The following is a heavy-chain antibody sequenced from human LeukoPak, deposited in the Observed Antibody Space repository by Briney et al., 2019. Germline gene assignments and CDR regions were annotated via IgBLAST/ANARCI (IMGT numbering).Heavy chain of an antibody. J-gene: IGHJ4*02. CDR3: AAYSGIDSSGYYRLFFDY. Sequence: SVKVSCKASGFTFTSSAVQWVRQARGQRLEWIGWIVVGSGNTNYAQKFQERVTITRDMSTSTAYMELSSLRSEDTAVYYCAAYSGIDSSGYYRLFFDYWGQGTLVTVSS. V-gene: IGHV1-58*01. D-gene: IGHD3-22*01. CDR2: IVVGSGNT. CDR1: GFTFTSSA.